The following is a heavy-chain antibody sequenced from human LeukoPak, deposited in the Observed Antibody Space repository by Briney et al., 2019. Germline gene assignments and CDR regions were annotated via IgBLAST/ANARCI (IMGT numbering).Heavy chain of an antibody. Sequence: GASVKVSCKASGYTFTGYYMHWVRQAPGQGLEWMGWINPNSGGTNYAQKFQGRVTMTRDTSISTAYMELSRLRSDDTAVYYCARVQFGSGYHIDYWGQGTLVTVSS. CDR2: INPNSGGT. J-gene: IGHJ4*02. CDR1: GYTFTGYY. V-gene: IGHV1-2*02. CDR3: ARVQFGSGYHIDY. D-gene: IGHD3-3*01.